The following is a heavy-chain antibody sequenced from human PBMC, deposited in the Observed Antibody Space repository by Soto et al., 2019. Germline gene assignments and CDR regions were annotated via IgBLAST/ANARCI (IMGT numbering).Heavy chain of an antibody. Sequence: PGGSLRLSCAASGFTFDDYGMSWVRQAPGKGLEWVSGINWNGGSTGYANAVRGRFTISRDNSNNTLYLQMDSLRPEDTALYYCTKEPSAFASGWYFENWGQGALVTVS. D-gene: IGHD6-19*01. CDR3: TKEPSAFASGWYFEN. J-gene: IGHJ4*02. CDR1: GFTFDDYG. V-gene: IGHV3-20*04. CDR2: INWNGGST.